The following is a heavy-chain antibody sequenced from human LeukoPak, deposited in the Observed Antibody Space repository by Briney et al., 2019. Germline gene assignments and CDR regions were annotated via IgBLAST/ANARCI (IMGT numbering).Heavy chain of an antibody. D-gene: IGHD3-22*01. CDR2: IYYSGST. CDR3: ARWDSSGYSYYFDY. J-gene: IGHJ4*02. CDR1: GGSISSSYYY. Sequence: PSETLSLTCTVSGGSISSSYYYWGWIRQPPGKGLEWIGSIYYSGSTYYNPSLKSRVTISVDTSKNQFSLKLRSVTAADTAVYYCARWDSSGYSYYFDYWGQGTLVTVSS. V-gene: IGHV4-39*01.